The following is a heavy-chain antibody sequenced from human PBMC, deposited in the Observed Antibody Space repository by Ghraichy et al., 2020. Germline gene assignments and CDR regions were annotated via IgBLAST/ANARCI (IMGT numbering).Heavy chain of an antibody. J-gene: IGHJ2*01. D-gene: IGHD6-19*01. V-gene: IGHV1-2*02. CDR3: ARVDSSGWSPEDWYFDL. CDR2: INPNSGGT. Sequence: ASVKVSCKASGYTFTGYYMHWVRQAPGQGLEWMGWINPNSGGTNYAQKFQGRVTMTRDTSISTAYMELSRLRSDDTAVYYCARVDSSGWSPEDWYFDLWGRGTLVTVSA. CDR1: GYTFTGYY.